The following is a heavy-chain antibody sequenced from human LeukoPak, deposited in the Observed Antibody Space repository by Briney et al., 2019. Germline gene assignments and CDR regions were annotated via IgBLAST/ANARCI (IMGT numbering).Heavy chain of an antibody. V-gene: IGHV4-59*11. CDR1: GGSISSHY. D-gene: IGHD3-16*01. CDR3: ARDLVGVGGDTYYYMDV. J-gene: IGHJ6*03. CDR2: IYYSGST. Sequence: PSETLSLTCTVSGGSISSHYWSWIRQPPGKGLEWIGYIYYSGSTNYNPSLKSRVTISVDTSKNQFSLKLSSVTAADTAVYYCARDLVGVGGDTYYYMDVWGKGTTVTVSS.